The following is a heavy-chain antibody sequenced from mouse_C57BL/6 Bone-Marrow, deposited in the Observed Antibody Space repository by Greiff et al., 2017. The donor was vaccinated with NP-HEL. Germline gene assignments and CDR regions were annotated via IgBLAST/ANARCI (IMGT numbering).Heavy chain of an antibody. CDR2: INPNYGTT. V-gene: IGHV1-39*01. CDR1: GYSFTDYN. Sequence: EVQLQQSGPELVKPGASVKISCKASGYSFTDYNMNWVKQSNGKSLEWIGVINPNYGTTSYNQKFKGKATSTVDQSSSTAYMQLNSLTSEDSAVYYCARSMAYYSNYLYYYAMDYWGQGTSVTVSS. J-gene: IGHJ4*01. CDR3: ARSMAYYSNYLYYYAMDY. D-gene: IGHD2-5*01.